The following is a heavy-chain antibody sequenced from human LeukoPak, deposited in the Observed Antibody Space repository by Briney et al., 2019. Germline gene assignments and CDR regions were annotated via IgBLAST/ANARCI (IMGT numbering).Heavy chain of an antibody. CDR3: GKVDPGYCGSTTSCWPFDI. V-gene: IGHV4-61*08. Sequence: PSETLSLTCTVSGGSISSGDYYWSWIRQPPGKGLEWIGYIYYSGSTYYNPFLKSRITISVDTSKNQFSLKLSSVTAADTAVYFRGKVDPGYCGSTTSCWPFDIWGQGTMVTVSS. J-gene: IGHJ3*02. CDR1: GGSISSGDYY. CDR2: IYYSGST. D-gene: IGHD2-2*01.